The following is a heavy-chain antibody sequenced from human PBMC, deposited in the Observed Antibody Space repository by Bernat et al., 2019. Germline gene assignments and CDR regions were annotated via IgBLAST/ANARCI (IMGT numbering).Heavy chain of an antibody. CDR3: AGGAKGDFVVVTAPRNWFDP. Sequence: QLQLQESGPGLVKPSETLSLTCTVSGGSISSSSYYWGWIRQPPGKGLEWIGSIYYSGSTYYNPSLKSRVTISVDTSKNQFTLKLSSVTAADTAVYYCAGGAKGDFVVVTAPRNWFDPWGQGTLVTVSS. CDR1: GGSISSSSYY. CDR2: IYYSGST. V-gene: IGHV4-39*01. J-gene: IGHJ5*02. D-gene: IGHD2-21*02.